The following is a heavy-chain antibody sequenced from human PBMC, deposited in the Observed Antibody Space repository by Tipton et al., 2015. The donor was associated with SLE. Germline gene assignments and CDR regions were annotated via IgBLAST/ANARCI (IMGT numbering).Heavy chain of an antibody. J-gene: IGHJ4*02. CDR2: ISGSGGST. Sequence: SLRLSCAASGFTFSNYAMSWVRQAPGKGLEWVSAISGSGGSTYYADTMKGRFTVSRDNGKNSLYLQMDSLARHAGRLELEPNFDYWRQGTLVTVSS. CDR1: GFTFSNYA. V-gene: IGHV3-23*01. CDR3: PNFDY. D-gene: IGHD1-26*01.